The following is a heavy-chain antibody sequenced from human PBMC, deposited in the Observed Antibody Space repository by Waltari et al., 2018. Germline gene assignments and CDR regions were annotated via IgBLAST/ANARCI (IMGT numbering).Heavy chain of an antibody. CDR2: IYSGDSGV. Sequence: EVQLVQSGAETNKPGESLKISCQALDYIFTNYLIVWVRQIPGKGLEWMGYIYSGDSGVRYSPYHEDLLTISADKAIITAYLQLSSLKASDTAMYYWARRLLAPGSLFLDFLESWGQGTLVTVSS. CDR1: DYIFTNYL. CDR3: ARRLLAPGSLFLDFLES. J-gene: IGHJ4*02. V-gene: IGHV5-51*01. D-gene: IGHD3-3*01.